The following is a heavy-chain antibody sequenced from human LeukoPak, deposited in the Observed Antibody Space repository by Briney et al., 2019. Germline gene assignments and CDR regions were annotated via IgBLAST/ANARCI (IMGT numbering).Heavy chain of an antibody. V-gene: IGHV3-30*02. CDR1: GFTFSSYG. J-gene: IGHJ1*01. CDR3: AKDGSTIFGDAEHFQR. Sequence: GGSLRLSCAASGFTFSSYGMHWVRQAPGKGLEWVAFIRYDGSNKYYADSVKGRFTISRYNSKNTLYLQMNSLRAEDTAVYYCAKDGSTIFGDAEHFQRWGQGTLVTVSS. D-gene: IGHD3-3*01. CDR2: IRYDGSNK.